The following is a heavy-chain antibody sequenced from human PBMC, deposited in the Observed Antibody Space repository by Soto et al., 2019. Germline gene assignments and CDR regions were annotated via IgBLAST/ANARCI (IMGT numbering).Heavy chain of an antibody. CDR3: AIAGYCSGGSCYLNAFDI. J-gene: IGHJ3*02. D-gene: IGHD2-15*01. CDR1: GYTFTGYY. V-gene: IGHV1-2*04. Sequence: QVQLVQSGAEVKKPGASVKVSCKASGYTFTGYYMHWVRQAPGQGLEWMGWINPNSGGTNYAQKFQGWVTMTRDTSISTAYVELSRLRSDDTAVYYCAIAGYCSGGSCYLNAFDIWGQGTMVTVS. CDR2: INPNSGGT.